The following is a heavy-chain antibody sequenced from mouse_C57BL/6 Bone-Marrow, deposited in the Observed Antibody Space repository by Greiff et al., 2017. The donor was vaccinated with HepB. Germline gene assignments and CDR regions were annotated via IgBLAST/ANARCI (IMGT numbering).Heavy chain of an antibody. CDR2: IWSGGST. CDR3: ARPMVTTGYYYAMDY. V-gene: IGHV2-2*01. Sequence: VKVVESGPGLVQPSQSLSITCTVSGFSLTSYGVHWVRQSPGKGLEWLGVIWSGGSTDYNAAFISRLSISKDNSKSQVFFKMNSLQADDTAIYYCARPMVTTGYYYAMDYWGQGTSVTVSS. D-gene: IGHD2-2*01. CDR1: GFSLTSYG. J-gene: IGHJ4*01.